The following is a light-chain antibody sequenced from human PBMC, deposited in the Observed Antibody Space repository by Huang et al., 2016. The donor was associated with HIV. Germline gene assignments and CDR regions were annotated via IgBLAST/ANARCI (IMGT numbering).Light chain of an antibody. J-gene: IGKJ1*01. CDR3: QQYGSSPWT. CDR2: GAS. V-gene: IGKV3-20*01. Sequence: EIVLTQSPGTLSLSPGERATLSCRASQSVRSTYLAWYQQKPGQAPRLLIYGASSVATGIPDRFSGSGSGTDFTLTISRLEAEDFAVYYCQQYGSSPWTFGQGTKVEIK. CDR1: QSVRSTY.